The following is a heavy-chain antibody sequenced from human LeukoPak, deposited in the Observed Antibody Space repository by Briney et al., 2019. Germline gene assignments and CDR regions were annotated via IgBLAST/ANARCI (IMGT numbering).Heavy chain of an antibody. CDR3: AKELSSGPVSGY. Sequence: PGGALGPSSAAPGFPFWSYAMGGVRPAPGEGGGGVSAISGSGGSTYYADSVKGRFTISRDNFKNTLYLQMNSLRAEDTAVYYCAKELSSGPVSGYWGQGTLVTVSS. CDR2: ISGSGGST. CDR1: GFPFWSYA. D-gene: IGHD6-19*01. J-gene: IGHJ4*02. V-gene: IGHV3-23*01.